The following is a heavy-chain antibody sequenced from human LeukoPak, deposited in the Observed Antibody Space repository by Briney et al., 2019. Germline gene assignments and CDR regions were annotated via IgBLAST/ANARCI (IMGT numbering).Heavy chain of an antibody. CDR2: ISGSGDNT. Sequence: GGSLRLSCAASGFTFSSYSMNWVRQAPGKGLEWVSGISGSGDNTYYADSVKGRLTISRDNSKNTLYLQMSSLRAEDTAVYYCANSPDGAFDYWGQGTLVTVSS. CDR1: GFTFSSYS. V-gene: IGHV3-23*01. J-gene: IGHJ4*02. CDR3: ANSPDGAFDY.